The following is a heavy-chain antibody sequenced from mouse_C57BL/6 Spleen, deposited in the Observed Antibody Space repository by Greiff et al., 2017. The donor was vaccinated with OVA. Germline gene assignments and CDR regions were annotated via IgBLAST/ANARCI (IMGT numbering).Heavy chain of an antibody. CDR3: ARQSSYFDY. CDR2: ISSGGSYT. V-gene: IGHV5-6*01. Sequence: VQLKESGGDLVKPGGSLKLSCAASGFTFSSYGMSWVRQTPDKRLEWVATISSGGSYTYYPDSVKGRFTISRDNAKNTLYLQMSSLKSEDTAMYYCARQSSYFDYWGQGTTLTVSS. J-gene: IGHJ2*01. CDR1: GFTFSSYG. D-gene: IGHD1-1*01.